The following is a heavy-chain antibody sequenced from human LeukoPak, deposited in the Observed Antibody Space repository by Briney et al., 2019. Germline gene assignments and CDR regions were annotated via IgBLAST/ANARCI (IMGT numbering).Heavy chain of an antibody. CDR3: AKDWQWLVLGAFDI. Sequence: GGSLRLSCAASGFTFSSFGMRWVRQAPGKGLEWVSAISGSGGTTYCADSVKGRFTISRDNSKKTMYLQMKSLRAEDTAVYYCAKDWQWLVLGAFDIWGQGTMVTVSS. CDR1: GFTFSSFG. J-gene: IGHJ3*02. CDR2: ISGSGGTT. V-gene: IGHV3-23*01. D-gene: IGHD6-19*01.